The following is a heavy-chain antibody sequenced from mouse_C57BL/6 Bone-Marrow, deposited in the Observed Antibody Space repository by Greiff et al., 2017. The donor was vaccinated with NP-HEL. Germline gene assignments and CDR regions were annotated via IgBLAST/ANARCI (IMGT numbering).Heavy chain of an antibody. CDR2: IYPRSGNT. CDR1: GYTFTSYG. CDR3: ARLYYGTPYWYFDV. D-gene: IGHD1-1*01. J-gene: IGHJ1*03. Sequence: VQLQQSGAELARPGASVKLSCKASGYTFTSYGISWVKQRTGQGLEWIGEIYPRSGNTYYNEKFKGKATLTADKSSSTAYMELRSLTSEDSAVYFCARLYYGTPYWYFDVWGTGTTVTVSS. V-gene: IGHV1-81*01.